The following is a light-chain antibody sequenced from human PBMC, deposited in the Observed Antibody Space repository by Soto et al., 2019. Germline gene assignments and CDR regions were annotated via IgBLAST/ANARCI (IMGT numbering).Light chain of an antibody. CDR2: DAS. CDR3: QQYDNLHLFT. J-gene: IGKJ3*01. CDR1: QDISNY. Sequence: DIQMTQSPSSLSASVGDRVTITCQASQDISNYLNWYQQKPGKAPKLLIYDASNLETGGPSRFSGSRSGTDFTFTISSLQPEDIATYYCQQYDNLHLFTFGPGTKVDIK. V-gene: IGKV1-33*01.